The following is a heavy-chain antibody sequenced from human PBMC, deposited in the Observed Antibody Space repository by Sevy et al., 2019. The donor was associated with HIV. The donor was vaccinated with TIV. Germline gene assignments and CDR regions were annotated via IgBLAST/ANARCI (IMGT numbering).Heavy chain of an antibody. V-gene: IGHV3-30*04. CDR2: ISYDGSTT. Sequence: GGSLRLSCAASGFTFSNYPMHWVRQAPGKGLEWVAVISYDGSTTYYADSLKGRFTMSRDTSKSTLYLQVNSLRAEDAAVYYCARAALTSGYLYYFDYWGQGTLVTVSS. CDR3: ARAALTSGYLYYFDY. CDR1: GFTFSNYP. J-gene: IGHJ4*02. D-gene: IGHD3-22*01.